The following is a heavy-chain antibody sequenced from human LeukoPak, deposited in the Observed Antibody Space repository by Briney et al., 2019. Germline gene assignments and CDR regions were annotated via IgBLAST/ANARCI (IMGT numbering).Heavy chain of an antibody. D-gene: IGHD4-23*01. J-gene: IGHJ4*02. Sequence: SETLSLTCTVSSGSIRDYYWSWIRQPPGRGLEWIGYIYYTGSTTSNPSLKSRVTISVDTSKNQFSLKLSSVTPADTAVYYCARAGSNGGNGLPDYWARETLVTVSS. CDR2: IYYTGST. CDR3: ARAGSNGGNGLPDY. CDR1: SGSIRDYY. V-gene: IGHV4-59*12.